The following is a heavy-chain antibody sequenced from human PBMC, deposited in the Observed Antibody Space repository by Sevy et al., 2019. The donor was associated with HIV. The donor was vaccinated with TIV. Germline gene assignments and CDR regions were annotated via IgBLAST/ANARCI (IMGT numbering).Heavy chain of an antibody. Sequence: GGSLRLSCAASGFTFDDYAMHWVRQAPGKGLEWVSGISWNSGSIGYADSVKGRLTISRDNAKNSLYLQMNSLRAEDTALYYCASMGGDYYDSSGYHGFYGMDVWGQGTTVTVSS. J-gene: IGHJ6*02. D-gene: IGHD3-22*01. CDR2: ISWNSGSI. CDR3: ASMGGDYYDSSGYHGFYGMDV. V-gene: IGHV3-9*01. CDR1: GFTFDDYA.